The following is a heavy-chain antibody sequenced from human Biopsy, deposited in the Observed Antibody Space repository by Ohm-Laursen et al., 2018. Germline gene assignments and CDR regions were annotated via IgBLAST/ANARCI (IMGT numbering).Heavy chain of an antibody. CDR2: ISANGATS. D-gene: IGHD4-23*01. CDR3: ARDWGGDYGGNIDYYYFYGMDV. V-gene: IGHV3-23*01. Sequence: SLRLSCAASGFTYITFAMSWVRQAPGKGPEWVSTISANGATSYYADSVKGRFTISRDNSKNTLYLQMNSVRADDTAVYYCARDWGGDYGGNIDYYYFYGMDVWGQGTTVTVSS. J-gene: IGHJ6*02. CDR1: GFTYITFA.